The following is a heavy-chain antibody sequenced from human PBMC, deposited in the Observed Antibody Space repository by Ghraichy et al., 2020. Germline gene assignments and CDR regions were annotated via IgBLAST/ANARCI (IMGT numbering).Heavy chain of an antibody. D-gene: IGHD3-22*01. J-gene: IGHJ6*02. CDR1: GGSVSSGSYY. V-gene: IGHV4-61*01. CDR3: ARDLVAHYYDSSGYYPPVDYYYGMDV. CDR2: IYYSGST. Sequence: SETLSLTCTVSGGSVSSGSYYWSWIRQPPGKGLEWIGYIYYSGSTNYNPSLKSLVTISVDTSKNQFSLKLSSVTAADTAVYYCARDLVAHYYDSSGYYPPVDYYYGMDVWGQGTTVTVSS.